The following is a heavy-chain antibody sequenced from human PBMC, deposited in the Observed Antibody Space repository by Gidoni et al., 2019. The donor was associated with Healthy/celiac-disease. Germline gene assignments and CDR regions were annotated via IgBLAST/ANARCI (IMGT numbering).Heavy chain of an antibody. Sequence: QVQLVESGGGVVQPGRSLRLSCAASGFPFSSYAMHWVRQAQGKGLEWVAVISYDGSNNYYADSVKGQFTISRDNSKNTLYLQMNSLRAEDTAVYYCARESAIAVAGTDYYYYGMDVWGQGTTVTVSS. CDR2: ISYDGSNN. CDR1: GFPFSSYA. J-gene: IGHJ6*02. CDR3: ARESAIAVAGTDYYYYGMDV. V-gene: IGHV3-30-3*01. D-gene: IGHD6-19*01.